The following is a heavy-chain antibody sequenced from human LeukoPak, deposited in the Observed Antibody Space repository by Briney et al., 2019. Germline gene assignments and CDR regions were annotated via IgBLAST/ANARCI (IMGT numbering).Heavy chain of an antibody. CDR2: ISSSGSTI. V-gene: IGHV3-48*03. Sequence: GGSLRLSCAASGFTFSSYEMNWVRQAPGKGLEWVSYISSSGSTIYYADSVKGRFTISRDNAKNSLYLQMDSLRVEDTAVYYCARGWASEAFDYWGQGTLVTVSS. J-gene: IGHJ4*02. CDR1: GFTFSSYE. D-gene: IGHD3-16*01. CDR3: ARGWASEAFDY.